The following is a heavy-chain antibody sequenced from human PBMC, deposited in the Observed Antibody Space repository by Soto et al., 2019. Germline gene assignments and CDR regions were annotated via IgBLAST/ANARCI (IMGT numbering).Heavy chain of an antibody. CDR2: INHSGSN. CDR1: VWSFSTYD. D-gene: IGHD3-9*01. J-gene: IGHJ3*02. Sequence: SETLSITCVVSVWSFSTYDYNWIRPSPGKGLEWIGEINHSGSNNYSPSLKIRVTMSLDTSKTQFSLKLTSVTAADTAVYYCARGGSNDWQVAFDIWGQGTMVTVSS. V-gene: IGHV4-34*01. CDR3: ARGGSNDWQVAFDI.